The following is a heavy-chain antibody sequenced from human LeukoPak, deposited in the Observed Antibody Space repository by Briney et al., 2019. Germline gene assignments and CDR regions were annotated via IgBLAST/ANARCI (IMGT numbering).Heavy chain of an antibody. CDR1: GGSISSGDYY. Sequence: SETLSLTCTVSGGSISSGDYYWSWIRQPPGKGLEWIGYIYYSGSTYYNPSLKSRVTIPVDTSKNQFSLKLSSVTAADTAVYYCARDLPDETIEEAGGWFDPWGQGTLVTVSS. D-gene: IGHD3-16*01. J-gene: IGHJ5*02. V-gene: IGHV4-30-4*01. CDR2: IYYSGST. CDR3: ARDLPDETIEEAGGWFDP.